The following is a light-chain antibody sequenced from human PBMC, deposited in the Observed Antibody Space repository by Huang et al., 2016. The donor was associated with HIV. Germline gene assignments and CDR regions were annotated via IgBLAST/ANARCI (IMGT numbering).Light chain of an antibody. CDR1: ENIGNK. Sequence: EVVLKQSPATLSVSAGERVTLSCRASENIGNKLAWYQQRPGQAPTLLVYDASTGAADVPARVSGSGSGTQFTLTISSLQSEDFAVYYCQQYHDWPPLTFGQGTRLEI. V-gene: IGKV3-15*01. CDR2: DAS. CDR3: QQYHDWPPLT. J-gene: IGKJ5*01.